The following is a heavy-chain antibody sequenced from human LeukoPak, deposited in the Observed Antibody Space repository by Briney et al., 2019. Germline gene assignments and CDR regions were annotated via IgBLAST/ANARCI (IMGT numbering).Heavy chain of an antibody. V-gene: IGHV3-53*01. CDR3: AKHLATSGSYPLDY. CDR2: IYSGGAT. J-gene: IGHJ4*02. CDR1: EFSVSSNY. D-gene: IGHD1-14*01. Sequence: GGSLRLSCAVSEFSVSSNYMNWVRQAPGKGLEWVSAIYSGGATYYADSVRGRFTISRDKSKNMVSLQMTSLGAEDTAVYYCAKHLATSGSYPLDYWGQGTPVTVSS.